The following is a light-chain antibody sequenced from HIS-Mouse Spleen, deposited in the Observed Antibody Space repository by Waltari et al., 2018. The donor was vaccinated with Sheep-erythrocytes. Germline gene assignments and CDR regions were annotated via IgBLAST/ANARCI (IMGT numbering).Light chain of an antibody. CDR3: QQYYRYPQT. CDR1: QGISSY. J-gene: IGKJ1*01. V-gene: IGKV1-8*01. Sequence: AILMTQSPSSFSASTGDRVSITCRPIQGISSYLAWYNQKPGKAPKLLSYAASTLHSGVPSRCSGSGYGTDFTLTISCLQSEDFATSFCQQYYRYPQTFGQGTKVEI. CDR2: AAS.